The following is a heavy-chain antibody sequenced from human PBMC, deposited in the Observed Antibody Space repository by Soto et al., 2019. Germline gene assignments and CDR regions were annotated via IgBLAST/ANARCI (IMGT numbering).Heavy chain of an antibody. J-gene: IGHJ4*02. CDR3: ARGRGGYSYGKPDHYFDY. Sequence: EVQLVESGGGLVQPGGSLRLSCAASGFTFSGYWMSWVRQAPGKGLEWVANINQDGSEKYYVDSVKGRFTISRDKAKNSLYLQMNSLRAEDTAVYYCARGRGGYSYGKPDHYFDYWGQGTLVTVSS. D-gene: IGHD5-18*01. CDR1: GFTFSGYW. V-gene: IGHV3-7*05. CDR2: INQDGSEK.